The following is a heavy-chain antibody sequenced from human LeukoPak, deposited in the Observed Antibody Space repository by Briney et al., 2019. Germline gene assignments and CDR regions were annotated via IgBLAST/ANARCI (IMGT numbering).Heavy chain of an antibody. V-gene: IGHV4-31*03. CDR3: ASRRYYDFWSGDNWFDP. CDR2: IYYSGTT. J-gene: IGHJ5*02. Sequence: SETLSLTCTVSGGSISSGGYYWSWIRQHPGKGLECIGYIYYSGTTYYNPSLKSRVTISVDTSKNQFSLKLSSVAAADTAVYYCASRRYYDFWSGDNWFDPWGQGTLVTVSS. CDR1: GGSISSGGYY. D-gene: IGHD3-3*01.